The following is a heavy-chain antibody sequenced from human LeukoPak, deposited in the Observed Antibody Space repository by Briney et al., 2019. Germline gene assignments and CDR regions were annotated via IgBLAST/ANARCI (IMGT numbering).Heavy chain of an antibody. CDR2: IKSKTDGGTT. D-gene: IGHD1-1*01. Sequence: GGSLRLSCAASGFTFSNAWMSWVRQAPGKGLEWVGRIKSKTDGGTTDYAAPVKGRFTISRDDSKNTLYLQMNSLKTEDTAVYYCARTTEAHSWQTRYYSYYMDVWGKGTTVTVSS. V-gene: IGHV3-15*01. J-gene: IGHJ6*03. CDR1: GFTFSNAW. CDR3: ARTTEAHSWQTRYYSYYMDV.